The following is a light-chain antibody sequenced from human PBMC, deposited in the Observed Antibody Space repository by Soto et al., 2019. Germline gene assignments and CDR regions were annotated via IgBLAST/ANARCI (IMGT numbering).Light chain of an antibody. V-gene: IGKV1-39*01. CDR2: AAS. Sequence: DIQMTQSPSSLSASVGDGVTITCRASRSISNYLNWYQQKSGKAPRLLIYAASSLQPGVPSRFSGTGTGTAFTLTITSLQPEDSATYYCQQSYSVPRFGQGTRVDLK. CDR3: QQSYSVPR. J-gene: IGKJ1*01. CDR1: RSISNY.